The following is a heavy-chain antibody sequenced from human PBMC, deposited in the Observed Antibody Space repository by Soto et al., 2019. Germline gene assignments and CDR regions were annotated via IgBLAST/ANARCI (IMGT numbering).Heavy chain of an antibody. CDR3: AFVGDTRPH. V-gene: IGHV3-72*01. J-gene: IGHJ4*02. D-gene: IGHD1-26*01. CDR2: TRNKGNSYTT. Sequence: PXGSLRRTCAASGFTFSDHHMYWVRQAPGKGLGWVGRTRNKGNSYTTEYAASVKGRFTISRDESNNSLYLQMNRLKTGYTALYYCAFVGDTRPHWGQGTLVTISP. CDR1: GFTFSDHH.